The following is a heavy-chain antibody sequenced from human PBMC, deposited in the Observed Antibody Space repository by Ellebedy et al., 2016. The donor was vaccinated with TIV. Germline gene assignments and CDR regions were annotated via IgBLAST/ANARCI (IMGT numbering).Heavy chain of an antibody. D-gene: IGHD6-13*01. CDR3: ARDPPGIAASGPYK. Sequence: PGGSLRLSCTASGFTVGNNYMNWLRQAPGKGLEWVSLIYSGGDTVYADSVTGRFTISRDSSKNTLYLQMNSLRAEDTAVYYCARDPPGIAASGPYKWGQGTLVTVSS. CDR1: GFTVGNNY. V-gene: IGHV3-53*01. J-gene: IGHJ4*02. CDR2: IYSGGDT.